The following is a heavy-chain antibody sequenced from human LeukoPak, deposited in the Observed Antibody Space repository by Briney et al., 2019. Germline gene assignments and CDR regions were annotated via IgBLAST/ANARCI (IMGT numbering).Heavy chain of an antibody. V-gene: IGHV3-23*01. CDR2: ISGSGGST. J-gene: IGHJ3*02. CDR1: GFTFTTYG. Sequence: TGGSLRLSCSASGFTFTTYGMNWVRQAPGKGLEWVSAISGSGGSTYYADSVKGRFTISRDNSKNTLYLQMNSLRAEDTAVYYCAKDISRAVADAFDIWGQGTMVTVSS. CDR3: AKDISRAVADAFDI. D-gene: IGHD6-19*01.